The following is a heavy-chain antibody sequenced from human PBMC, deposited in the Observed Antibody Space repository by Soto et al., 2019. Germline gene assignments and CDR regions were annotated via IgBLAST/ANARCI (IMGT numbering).Heavy chain of an antibody. CDR1: GFTFTTYG. V-gene: IGHV3-30*18. CDR2: ISYDGSDK. CDR3: AKEHSGLYSRHYFDS. Sequence: QVQLVESGGGVVQPGGSLRLTCAASGFTFTTYGMHWVRQAPGKGLEWVSGISYDGSDKEYEETVKGRFSISRDNSMNTLDLQMLSLRPEDTAVYYCAKEHSGLYSRHYFDSWGQGTLVTVSS. J-gene: IGHJ4*02. D-gene: IGHD3-10*02.